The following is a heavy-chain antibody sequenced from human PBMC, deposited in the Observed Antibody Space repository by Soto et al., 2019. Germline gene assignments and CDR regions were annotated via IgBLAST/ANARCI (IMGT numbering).Heavy chain of an antibody. CDR2: ISYDGSNK. Sequence: PVGSLRLSCAASGFTFSSYAMHWVRQAPGKGLEWVAVISYDGSNKYYADSVKGRFTISRDNSKNTLYLQMNSLRAEDTAVYYCARNYYGMDVWGQGTTVTVSS. CDR1: GFTFSSYA. V-gene: IGHV3-30-3*01. J-gene: IGHJ6*02. CDR3: ARNYYGMDV.